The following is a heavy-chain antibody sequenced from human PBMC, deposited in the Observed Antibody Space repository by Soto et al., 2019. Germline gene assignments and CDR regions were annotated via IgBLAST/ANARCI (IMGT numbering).Heavy chain of an antibody. CDR3: ARDSRRYFDWLKPAYYYYYGMDV. V-gene: IGHV4-59*01. D-gene: IGHD3-9*01. CDR2: IYYSGST. CDR1: GGSISSYY. Sequence: PSETLSLTCTVSGGSISSYYWSWIRQPPGKGLELIGYIYYSGSTNYNPSLKSRVTISVDTSKNQFSLKPSSVTAADTAVYYFARDSRRYFDWLKPAYYYYYGMDVWGQGTTVT. J-gene: IGHJ6*02.